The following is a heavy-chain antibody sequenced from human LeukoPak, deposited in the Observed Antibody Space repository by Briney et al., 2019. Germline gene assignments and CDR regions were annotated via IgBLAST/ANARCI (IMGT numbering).Heavy chain of an antibody. CDR1: GGSIRSSSYY. J-gene: IGHJ3*02. CDR3: ARHGVNCTNGVCYAFDI. Sequence: SETLSLTCTVSGGSIRSSSYYWGWIRQPPGKGLEWIGEIYHNGITNYNPSLKSRITISVDKSKNQFSLELTSMTAADTAVYYCARHGVNCTNGVCYAFDIWGQGTMVTVSS. D-gene: IGHD2-8*01. V-gene: IGHV4-39*01. CDR2: IYHNGIT.